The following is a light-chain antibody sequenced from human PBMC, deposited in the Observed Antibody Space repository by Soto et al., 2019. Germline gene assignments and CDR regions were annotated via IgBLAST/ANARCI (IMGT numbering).Light chain of an antibody. Sequence: DIVLTQSPATLSLSPGERATLSCRASQSVSTYVAWYQQKPGQAPRLLIYDASNRATGIPARFSGSGSGTDFTLTISSLEPEDFAVYYCQQYNNWPPITFGQGTRLEIK. CDR2: DAS. CDR1: QSVSTY. J-gene: IGKJ5*01. CDR3: QQYNNWPPIT. V-gene: IGKV3-11*01.